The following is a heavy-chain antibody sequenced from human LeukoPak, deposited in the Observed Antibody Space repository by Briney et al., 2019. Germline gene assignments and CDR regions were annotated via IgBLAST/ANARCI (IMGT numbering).Heavy chain of an antibody. CDR3: AADYGGNSGYYGMDV. J-gene: IGHJ6*02. CDR1: GFTFTICG. D-gene: IGHD4-23*01. V-gene: IGHV1-58*02. CDR2: IFVGSGNT. Sequence: TSVKLSCKASGFTFTICGRRWVRQSRGQRLEWIVWIFVGSGNTSCAQKFQERVTITRDMSTSPAYMELSSLRSEDRAVYYCAADYGGNSGYYGMDVWGQGTTVTVSS.